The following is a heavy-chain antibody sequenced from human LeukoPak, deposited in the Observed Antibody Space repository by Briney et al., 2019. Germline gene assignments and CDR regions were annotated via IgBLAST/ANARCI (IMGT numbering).Heavy chain of an antibody. CDR3: VDLNAPL. V-gene: IGHV3-48*04. D-gene: IGHD2-8*01. CDR2: ITDDSRTM. J-gene: IGHJ4*02. Sequence: GGSLRLSCVASGFTFDTYSMNWIRQAPGKGLEWTSYITDDSRTMYYADSVKGRFTISRDNAKKTLYLQMNSLRVEDTAVYYCVDLNAPLWGQGTLVTVSS. CDR1: GFTFDTYS.